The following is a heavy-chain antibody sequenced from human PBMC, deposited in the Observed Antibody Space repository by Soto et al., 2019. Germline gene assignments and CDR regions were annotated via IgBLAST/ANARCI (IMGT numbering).Heavy chain of an antibody. V-gene: IGHV3-66*01. D-gene: IGHD3-22*01. CDR2: IYSGGTT. Sequence: EVQLVESGGGLVQPGGSLRLSCAASGFTVSSNYMSWVRQAPGKGLEWVSVIYSGGTTYYADSVKGRFTISTDNSKNTPYLQMNSLRAEDTAVYYCERKGDSRDYRGWFDPWGQGTLVTVSS. J-gene: IGHJ5*02. CDR3: ERKGDSRDYRGWFDP. CDR1: GFTVSSNY.